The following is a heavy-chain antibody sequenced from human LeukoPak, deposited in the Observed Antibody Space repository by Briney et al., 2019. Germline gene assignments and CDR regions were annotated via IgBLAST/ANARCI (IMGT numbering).Heavy chain of an antibody. Sequence: PSQTLSLTCAVSGGSISSGGYSWSWIRQPPGKGLEWIGYIYHSGSTYYNPTLKSRVTISVDRSKNQFSLKLSSVTAADTAVYYCARDGTGSRGIYDAFDIWGQGTMVTVSS. CDR2: IYHSGST. D-gene: IGHD3/OR15-3a*01. CDR3: ARDGTGSRGIYDAFDI. J-gene: IGHJ3*02. CDR1: GGSISSGGYS. V-gene: IGHV4-30-2*01.